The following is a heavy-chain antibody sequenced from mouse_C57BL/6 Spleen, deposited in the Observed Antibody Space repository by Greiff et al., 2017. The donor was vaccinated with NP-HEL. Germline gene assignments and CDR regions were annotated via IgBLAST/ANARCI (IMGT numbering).Heavy chain of an antibody. D-gene: IGHD2-10*02. CDR2: IRSKSNNYAT. Sequence: DVKLVESGGGLVQPKGSLKLSCAASGFSFNTYAMNWVRPAPGKGLEWVARIRSKSNNYATYYADSVKDRFTISRDDSESMLYLQMNNLKTEDSAMYYCVRHSMLYDWYFDVWGTGTTVTVSS. CDR1: GFSFNTYA. J-gene: IGHJ1*03. CDR3: VRHSMLYDWYFDV. V-gene: IGHV10-1*01.